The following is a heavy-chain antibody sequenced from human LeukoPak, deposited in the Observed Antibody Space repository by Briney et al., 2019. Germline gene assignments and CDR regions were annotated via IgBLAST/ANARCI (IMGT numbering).Heavy chain of an antibody. D-gene: IGHD2-15*01. CDR2: IRFDGSNK. J-gene: IGHJ4*02. CDR3: AKGGYCSRGSCYSGYFDL. CDR1: QFTFSSYD. Sequence: GGSLRLSCAASQFTFSSYDMQWVRQAPGKGLEWVAFIRFDGSNKYYADSVKGRFTISRDNSKNTLYLQMNSLRPEDTAVHYCAKGGYCSRGSCYSGYFDLWGQGTQVTVSS. V-gene: IGHV3-30*02.